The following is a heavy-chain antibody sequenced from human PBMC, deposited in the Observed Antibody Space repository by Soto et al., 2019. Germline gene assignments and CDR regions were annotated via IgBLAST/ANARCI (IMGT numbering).Heavy chain of an antibody. D-gene: IGHD3-16*01. CDR3: VGESFYDLDD. CDR2: TRKKSEGYTT. V-gene: IGHV3-72*01. CDR1: GFTLSDHH. Sequence: EVQLVASGGGLVQPGGSLRLSCEVSGFTLSDHHMNWVRQAPGKGLEWLGRTRKKSEGYTTEYAASVSGRFTLSRDDSKNSVFLQMNSLKTEDTAVHYCVGESFYDLDDWGQGTLVTVSS. J-gene: IGHJ4*02.